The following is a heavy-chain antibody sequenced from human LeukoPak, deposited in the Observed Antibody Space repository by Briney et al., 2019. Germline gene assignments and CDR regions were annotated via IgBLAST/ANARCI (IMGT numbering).Heavy chain of an antibody. CDR2: IKQDGSDK. J-gene: IGHJ4*02. CDR3: AIIPRAAAGPSARSPFHY. CDR1: GFTFSSSW. D-gene: IGHD6-13*01. Sequence: EAGGSLRLSCVASGFTFSSSWMSWVRQAPGKGLEWVANIKQDGSDKYYVDSVKGRFTISRDNAKNSLYLQMNSLRAEDTAVYYCAIIPRAAAGPSARSPFHYWGQGTLVTVSS. V-gene: IGHV3-7*01.